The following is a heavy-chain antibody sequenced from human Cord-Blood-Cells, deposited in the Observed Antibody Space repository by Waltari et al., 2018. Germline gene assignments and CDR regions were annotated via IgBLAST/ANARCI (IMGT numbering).Heavy chain of an antibody. CDR1: GYTFTGYY. Sequence: QVQLVQSGAEVKKPVASVKVSCKASGYTFTGYYMHWGRQAPGQGLEWMGWINPNSGGTNYAQKFQGRVTMTGNTSICTAYMELGRLRSDDRAVYYCARDGVGGSYLHYWGQGTLVTVSS. V-gene: IGHV1-2*02. J-gene: IGHJ4*02. CDR3: ARDGVGGSYLHY. D-gene: IGHD1-26*01. CDR2: INPNSGGT.